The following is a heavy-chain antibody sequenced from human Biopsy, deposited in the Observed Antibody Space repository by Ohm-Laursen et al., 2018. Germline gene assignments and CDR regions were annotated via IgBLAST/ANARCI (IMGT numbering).Heavy chain of an antibody. J-gene: IGHJ5*02. CDR3: ARADPPLFYYGSGSSNWFDP. D-gene: IGHD3-10*01. Sequence: SVKVSCKTSGYTFTSYEINWVRQATGQGLEWMGWMNPDSGNTGYAQNFQGRVTMTRNTSISTAYIELSSLRSEDTAVYFWARADPPLFYYGSGSSNWFDPWGQGTLVAVSS. CDR1: GYTFTSYE. CDR2: MNPDSGNT. V-gene: IGHV1-8*01.